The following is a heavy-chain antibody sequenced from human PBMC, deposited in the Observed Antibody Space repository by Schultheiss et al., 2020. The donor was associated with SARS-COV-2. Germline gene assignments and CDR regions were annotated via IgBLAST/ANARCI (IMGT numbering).Heavy chain of an antibody. V-gene: IGHV3-15*01. Sequence: GESLKISCAASGFTFSNAWMNWVRQAPGKGLEWVGRIKSKTDGGTTDYAAPVKGRFTISRDDSKNTLYLQMNSLKTEDTGVYYCYTWRPGMDVWGQGTTVTVSS. CDR3: YTWRPGMDV. J-gene: IGHJ6*02. D-gene: IGHD3-3*01. CDR1: GFTFSNAW. CDR2: IKSKTDGGTT.